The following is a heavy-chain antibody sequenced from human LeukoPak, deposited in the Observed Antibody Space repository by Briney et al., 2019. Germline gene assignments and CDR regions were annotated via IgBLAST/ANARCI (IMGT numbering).Heavy chain of an antibody. D-gene: IGHD4-17*01. CDR2: ISYDGSRK. Sequence: SGRSLRLSCAASGFTLSRHAMHCVRQAPGKGLDWLAVISYDGSRKYYADSVKGRFTISRDNSKNTLYLQMNSLTIEDTAVYYCARDHDGDYLDYWGQGTLVTVSS. J-gene: IGHJ4*02. V-gene: IGHV3-30*04. CDR1: GFTLSRHA. CDR3: ARDHDGDYLDY.